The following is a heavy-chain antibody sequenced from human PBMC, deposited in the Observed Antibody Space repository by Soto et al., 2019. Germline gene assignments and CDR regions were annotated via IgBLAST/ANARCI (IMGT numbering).Heavy chain of an antibody. V-gene: IGHV4-59*08. J-gene: IGHJ4*02. CDR3: ARHIHYDYIWGSYRYTDYFDY. CDR2: IYYSGST. D-gene: IGHD3-16*02. CDR1: RGSISSYY. Sequence: SSETLSLTCTVSRGSISSYYWTWIRQPPGKELEWIGYIYYSGSTNYNPSLKSRVTISLDTSKNQFSLKLTSVTAADTAVYYCARHIHYDYIWGSYRYTDYFDYWGQGTLVTVSS.